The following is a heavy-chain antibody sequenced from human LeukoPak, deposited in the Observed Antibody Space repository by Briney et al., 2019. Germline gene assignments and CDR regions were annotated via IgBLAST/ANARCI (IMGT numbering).Heavy chain of an antibody. V-gene: IGHV3-15*01. CDR2: IKSKTDGGTT. D-gene: IGHD3-10*01. Sequence: GGSLRLSCAASGFTFSNAWMSWVRQAPGKGLEWVGRIKSKTDGGTTDYAAPAKGRFTISRDDSKNTLFLQMNSLKTEDTAVYYCTTTPDYYGSGRWGQGTLVTVSS. CDR3: TTTPDYYGSGR. J-gene: IGHJ4*02. CDR1: GFTFSNAW.